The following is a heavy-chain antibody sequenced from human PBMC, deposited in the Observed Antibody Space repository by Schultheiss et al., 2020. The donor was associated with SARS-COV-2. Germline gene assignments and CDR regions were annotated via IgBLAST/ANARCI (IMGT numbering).Heavy chain of an antibody. D-gene: IGHD6-13*01. CDR3: ARAEHAGTSGDY. Sequence: GGSLRLSCAASGFTFSDYYMSWIRQAPGKGLEWVSSISSSSSYIYYADSVKGRFTISRDNAKNSLYLQMNSLRAEDTAVYYCARAEHAGTSGDYWGQGTLVTVSS. CDR1: GFTFSDYY. J-gene: IGHJ4*02. V-gene: IGHV3-11*06. CDR2: ISSSSSYI.